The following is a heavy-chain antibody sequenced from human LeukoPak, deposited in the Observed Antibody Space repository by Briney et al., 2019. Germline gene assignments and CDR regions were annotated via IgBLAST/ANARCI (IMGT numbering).Heavy chain of an antibody. Sequence: PGGSLRLSCAASGLTFSSHWMHWVRQAPGKGLVWVSRITNDGSSTTYADSLKGRFTISRDNAKNTLYLQMNGLSAEDTAVYYCATAPQVTAILDWGQGTLVTVSS. J-gene: IGHJ4*02. CDR3: ATAPQVTAILD. D-gene: IGHD2-21*02. CDR1: GLTFSSHW. V-gene: IGHV3-74*01. CDR2: ITNDGSST.